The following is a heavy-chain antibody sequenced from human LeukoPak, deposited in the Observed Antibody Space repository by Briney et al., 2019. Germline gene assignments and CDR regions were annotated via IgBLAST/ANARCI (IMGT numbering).Heavy chain of an antibody. CDR1: GGSISSGDDY. D-gene: IGHD6-19*01. J-gene: IGHJ5*02. V-gene: IGHV4-61*08. CDR3: ARDSRIAVANGGWFDP. CDR2: IYYSGST. Sequence: SETLSLTCTVSGGSISSGDDYWSWIRQPPGKGLEWIGYIYYSGSTNYNPSLKSRVTISVDTSKNQFSLKLSSVTAADTAVYYCARDSRIAVANGGWFDPWGQGTLVTVSS.